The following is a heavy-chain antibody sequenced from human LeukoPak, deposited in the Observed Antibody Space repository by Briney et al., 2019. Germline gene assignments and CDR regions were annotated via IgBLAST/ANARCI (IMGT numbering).Heavy chain of an antibody. CDR3: LLIILGGSSQH. CDR2: ISSSTSYI. J-gene: IGHJ1*01. CDR1: GFTFSSYS. V-gene: IGHV3-21*06. Sequence: GGSLRLSCAASGFTFSSYSMNWIRQAPGKGLEWVSSISSSTSYIYYADSVKGRFTISKDNAKNTFYLQMNSLRVEDTAVYYCLLIILGGSSQHWGQGTLVTVSS. D-gene: IGHD3-3*01.